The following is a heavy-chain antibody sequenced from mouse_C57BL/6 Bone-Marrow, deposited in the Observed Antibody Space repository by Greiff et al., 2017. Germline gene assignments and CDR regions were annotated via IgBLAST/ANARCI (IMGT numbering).Heavy chain of an antibody. CDR3: ARDWDGFAY. Sequence: EVQLQQSGPELVKPGASVKISCKASGYTFTDYYMNWVKQSHGKSLEWIGDINPNNGGTSYNQKFKGKATLTVDKSSSTAYMELRRLTSEDSAVXYCARDWDGFAYWGQGTLVTVSA. J-gene: IGHJ3*01. CDR1: GYTFTDYY. CDR2: INPNNGGT. V-gene: IGHV1-26*01. D-gene: IGHD4-1*01.